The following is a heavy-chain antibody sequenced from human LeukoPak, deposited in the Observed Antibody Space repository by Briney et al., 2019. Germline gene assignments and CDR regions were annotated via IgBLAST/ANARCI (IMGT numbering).Heavy chain of an antibody. CDR1: GGSISSGDYY. V-gene: IGHV4-30-4*01. J-gene: IGHJ5*02. CDR2: IYYSGST. Sequence: SQTLSLTCTVSGGSISSGDYYWSWIRQPPGKGLEWIGYIYYSGSTYYNPSLKSRVTISVDTSKNQFSLKLSSVTAADTAVYYCAREARDDFNWFDPWGQGTLVTVSS. CDR3: AREARDDFNWFDP. D-gene: IGHD2-21*02.